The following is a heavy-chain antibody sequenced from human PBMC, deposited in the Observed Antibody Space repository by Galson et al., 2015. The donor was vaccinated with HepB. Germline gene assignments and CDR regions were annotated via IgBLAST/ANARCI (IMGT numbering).Heavy chain of an antibody. CDR1: GDSISNDRW. CDR3: ARAKEGRGYFDY. J-gene: IGHJ4*02. V-gene: IGHV4-4*01. Sequence: LSLTCAVSGDSISNDRWWSWVRQPPGEGLEWIGEAYHSGGTNYRPSLKSRVTISVDKSKNQFSLKLTSVTAADTAVYCCARAKEGRGYFDYWGQGTLVTVSS. D-gene: IGHD3-10*01. CDR2: AYHSGGT.